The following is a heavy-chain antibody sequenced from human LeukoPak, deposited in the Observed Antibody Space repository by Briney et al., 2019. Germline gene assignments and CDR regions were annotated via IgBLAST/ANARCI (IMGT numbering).Heavy chain of an antibody. Sequence: ASVKVSCKASGGTFSSYAISWVRQAPGQGLEWMGWINPNSGGTNYAQKFQGRVTMTRDTSISTAYMELSRLRSDDTAVYYCARTVVVVSYAFDYWGQGTLVTVSS. CDR1: GGTFSSYA. D-gene: IGHD2-2*01. V-gene: IGHV1-2*02. J-gene: IGHJ4*02. CDR3: ARTVVVVSYAFDY. CDR2: INPNSGGT.